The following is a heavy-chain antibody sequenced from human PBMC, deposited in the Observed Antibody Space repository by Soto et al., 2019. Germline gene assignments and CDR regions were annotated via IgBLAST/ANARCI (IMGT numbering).Heavy chain of an antibody. CDR2: INPSGGST. CDR3: ARAMSRIAAAVSRVHRDLGRDYFDY. Sequence: GASVKVSCKASGYTFTSYYMHWVRQAPGQGLEWMGIINPSGGSTSYAQKFQGRVTMTRDTSTSTVYMELSSLRSEDTAVYYCARAMSRIAAAVSRVHRDLGRDYFDYWGQGTLVTVSS. V-gene: IGHV1-46*01. J-gene: IGHJ4*02. D-gene: IGHD6-13*01. CDR1: GYTFTSYY.